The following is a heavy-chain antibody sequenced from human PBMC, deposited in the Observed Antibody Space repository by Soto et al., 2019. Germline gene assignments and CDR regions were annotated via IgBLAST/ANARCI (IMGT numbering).Heavy chain of an antibody. J-gene: IGHJ4*02. CDR2: IYRSGST. V-gene: IGHV4-59*08. Sequence: SETLSLTCTVSGGSISSYYWSWIRQTPGKGLDWIGYIYRSGSTDYNPSLKSRVTISVDTSKNQFSLKLSSVTAADTAVYYCASLRATGYYFDYWGQGTLVTVSS. D-gene: IGHD5-12*01. CDR3: ASLRATGYYFDY. CDR1: GGSISSYY.